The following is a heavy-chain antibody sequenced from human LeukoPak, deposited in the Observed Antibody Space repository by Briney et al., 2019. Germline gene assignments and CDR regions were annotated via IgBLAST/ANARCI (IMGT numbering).Heavy chain of an antibody. Sequence: GGSLRLSCAASGFTFSNAWMSWVRQAPGKGLEWVGRIKSKTDGGTTDHAAPVKGRFTISRDDPKNTLYLQMNSLKIEDTAVYYCTTIYCSSTSCYKEFDYWGQGTLVTVSS. CDR1: GFTFSNAW. J-gene: IGHJ4*02. CDR3: TTIYCSSTSCYKEFDY. CDR2: IKSKTDGGTT. V-gene: IGHV3-15*01. D-gene: IGHD2-2*02.